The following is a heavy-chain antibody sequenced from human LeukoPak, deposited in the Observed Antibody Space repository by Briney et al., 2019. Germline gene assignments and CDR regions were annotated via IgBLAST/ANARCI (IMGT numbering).Heavy chain of an antibody. Sequence: SVKVSCKASGGTFSRYAISWVRQAPGQGLEWMGGIIPIFGTANYAQKFQGRVTITADESTSTAYMELSSLRSEDTAVYYCARESLTGSAFDIWGQGTMVTVSS. CDR3: ARESLTGSAFDI. J-gene: IGHJ3*02. D-gene: IGHD7-27*01. V-gene: IGHV1-69*13. CDR2: IIPIFGTA. CDR1: GGTFSRYA.